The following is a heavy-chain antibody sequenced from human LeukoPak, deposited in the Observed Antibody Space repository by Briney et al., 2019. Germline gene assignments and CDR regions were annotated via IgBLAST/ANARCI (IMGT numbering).Heavy chain of an antibody. Sequence: VASVKVSCKASGGTFSKYAINWVRQAPGKGREWMGGIIPALGSSNYAQKFQGRVTLTTDTSTNTAYMEMSSLRSEDTAVYYCARVGPLGGSSWYAGILGYSDFWGQGTLVTVSS. CDR3: ARVGPLGGSSWYAGILGYSDF. V-gene: IGHV1-69*10. CDR2: IIPALGSS. J-gene: IGHJ4*02. CDR1: GGTFSKYA. D-gene: IGHD6-13*01.